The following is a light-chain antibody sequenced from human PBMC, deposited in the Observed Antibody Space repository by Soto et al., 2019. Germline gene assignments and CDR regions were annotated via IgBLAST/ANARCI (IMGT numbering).Light chain of an antibody. CDR3: NSFTTSSTYV. V-gene: IGLV2-14*03. CDR2: DVS. Sequence: QAVVTQPASVSGSPGQSISISCTGTTSDVGRYNYVSWYQQHPGKAPKLMIYDVSYRPSWVSNRFSGSKSGITASLTISGLQAEDEADYYCNSFTTSSTYVFGTGTKVTV. J-gene: IGLJ1*01. CDR1: TSDVGRYNY.